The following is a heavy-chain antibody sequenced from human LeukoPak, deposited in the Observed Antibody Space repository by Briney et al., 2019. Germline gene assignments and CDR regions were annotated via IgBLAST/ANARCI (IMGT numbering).Heavy chain of an antibody. J-gene: IGHJ6*02. D-gene: IGHD3-3*01. CDR3: ARAGMTYYDFWSGYYSEAYGMDV. V-gene: IGHV3-11*01. CDR2: ISSSGSTI. CDR1: GFTFSDYY. Sequence: GGSLRLSCAASGFTFSDYYMSWIRQAPGKGLEWVSYISSSGSTIYYAASVKGRFNISRDNAKNSLYLQMNSLRAEDTAVYYCARAGMTYYDFWSGYYSEAYGMDVWGQGTTVTVSS.